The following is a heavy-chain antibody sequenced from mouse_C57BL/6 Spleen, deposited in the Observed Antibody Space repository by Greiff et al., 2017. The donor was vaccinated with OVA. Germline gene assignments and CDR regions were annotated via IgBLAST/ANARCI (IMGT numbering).Heavy chain of an antibody. CDR3: ARGDGVFDY. CDR1: GYSFTSYY. Sequence: VQLQQSGPELVKPGASVKISCKASGYSFTSYYIHWVKQRPGQGLEWIGWIYTGSGNTKYNEKFKGKATLTADTSSSTAYMQLSSLTSEDSAVYYCARGDGVFDYWGQGTTLTVSS. CDR2: IYTGSGNT. V-gene: IGHV1-66*01. J-gene: IGHJ2*01.